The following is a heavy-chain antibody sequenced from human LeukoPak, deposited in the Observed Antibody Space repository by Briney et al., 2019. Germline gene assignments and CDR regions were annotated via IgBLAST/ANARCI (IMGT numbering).Heavy chain of an antibody. CDR1: GGSISSSSYY. V-gene: IGHV4-39*07. CDR3: ARGTLRSSGWYFRPEGGYYFDY. CDR2: IYYSGST. Sequence: PSETLSLTCTVSGGSISSSSYYWGWIRQPPGKGLEWIGSIYYSGSTYYNPSLKSRVTISVDTSKNQFSLKLSSVTAADTAVYYCARGTLRSSGWYFRPEGGYYFDYWGQGTLVTVSS. J-gene: IGHJ4*02. D-gene: IGHD6-19*01.